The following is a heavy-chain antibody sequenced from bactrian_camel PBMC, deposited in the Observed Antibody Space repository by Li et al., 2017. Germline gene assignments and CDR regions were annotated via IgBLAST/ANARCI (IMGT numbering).Heavy chain of an antibody. CDR3: ATLISWWHPAYKY. V-gene: IGHV3S55*01. J-gene: IGHJ4*01. CDR1: GDTIGRYC. Sequence: QLVESGGGSVQVGGSLRLSCVASGDTIGRYCMGWFRQAPGKERLGVAAIDSDGSTYYADSVKGRFTISRDNAKDTLYLQMNSLKSEDTALYYCATLISWWHPAYKYWGQGTQVTVS. CDR2: IDSDGST. D-gene: IGHD7*01.